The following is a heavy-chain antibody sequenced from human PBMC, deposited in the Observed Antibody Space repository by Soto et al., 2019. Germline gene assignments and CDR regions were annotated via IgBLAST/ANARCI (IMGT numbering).Heavy chain of an antibody. Sequence: SETLSLTCTVSGGSISSGGYYWSWIRQHPGKGLEWIGSIYYSGSTYYNPSLKSRVTISVDTSKNQFSLKLSSVTAADTAVYYCASKLVGAYYYYYGMDVWGQGSTGTVSS. D-gene: IGHD1-26*01. CDR2: IYYSGST. CDR3: ASKLVGAYYYYYGMDV. CDR1: GGSISSGGYY. V-gene: IGHV4-31*03. J-gene: IGHJ6*02.